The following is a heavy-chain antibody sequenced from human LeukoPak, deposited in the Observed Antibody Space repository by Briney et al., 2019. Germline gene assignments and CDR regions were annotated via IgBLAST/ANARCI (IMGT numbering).Heavy chain of an antibody. J-gene: IGHJ3*02. CDR1: GFTFYDYA. Sequence: GGSLRLSCAASGFTFYDYAMHWVRQAPGKGLEWVSGISWNSGSIVYADSVKGRFTISRDNAKNSLYLQMNSLRAEDTALYYCALEAVTTDAFDIWGQGTMVTVSS. CDR3: ALEAVTTDAFDI. V-gene: IGHV3-9*01. CDR2: ISWNSGSI. D-gene: IGHD1-14*01.